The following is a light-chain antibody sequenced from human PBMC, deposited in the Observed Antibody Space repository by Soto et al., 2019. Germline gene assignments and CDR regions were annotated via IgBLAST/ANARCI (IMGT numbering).Light chain of an antibody. Sequence: QSALTQPASVSGSPGQSITISCTGTSSDVGGYNYVSWYQQHPGKAPKLMIYDVSNLPSGVSNRFSGSKSGNTASLTISGLQADDEADYYCSSYTRSSTSVVLGGGT. CDR2: DVS. J-gene: IGLJ2*01. V-gene: IGLV2-14*01. CDR3: SSYTRSSTSVV. CDR1: SSDVGGYNY.